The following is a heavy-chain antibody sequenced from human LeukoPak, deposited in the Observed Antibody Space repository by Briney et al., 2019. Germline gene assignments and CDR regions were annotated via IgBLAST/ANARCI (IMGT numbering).Heavy chain of an antibody. CDR1: GFTFSSYS. D-gene: IGHD4-17*01. CDR3: ASIGTVTTSDY. J-gene: IGHJ4*02. Sequence: GGSLRLSRAASGFTFSSYSMNWVRQAPGKGLEWVSSISSSSSYIYYADSVKGRFTISRDNAKNSLYLQMNSLRAEDTAVYYCASIGTVTTSDYWGQGTLVTVSS. V-gene: IGHV3-21*01. CDR2: ISSSSSYI.